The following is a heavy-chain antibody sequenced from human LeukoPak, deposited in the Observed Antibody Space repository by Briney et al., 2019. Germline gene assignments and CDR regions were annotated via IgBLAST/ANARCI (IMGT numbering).Heavy chain of an antibody. V-gene: IGHV1-18*01. Sequence: ASVKVSCKASGYTFTSYGISWVRQAPGQGLEWMGWISAYNGNTNYAQKLQGRVTMTTDTSTSTAYMELRSLRSDDTAVYYCASNLPYYYDSSGPITNAFDIWGQGTMGTVSS. CDR1: GYTFTSYG. D-gene: IGHD3-22*01. CDR2: ISAYNGNT. CDR3: ASNLPYYYDSSGPITNAFDI. J-gene: IGHJ3*02.